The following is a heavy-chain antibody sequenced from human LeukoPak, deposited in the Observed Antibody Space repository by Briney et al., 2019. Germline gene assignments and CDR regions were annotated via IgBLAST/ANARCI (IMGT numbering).Heavy chain of an antibody. D-gene: IGHD3-9*01. CDR3: ARSLTGYEAWFDP. CDR2: IKQDGSEK. Sequence: GGSLRLSCAASGFTFTWHWMSWVRQAPGKGLEWVANIKQDGSEKYYVDSVKGRFTISRDNAKNSLYLQMNSLRAEDTAVYYCARSLTGYEAWFDPWGQGTLVTVSS. CDR1: GFTFTWHW. J-gene: IGHJ5*02. V-gene: IGHV3-7*01.